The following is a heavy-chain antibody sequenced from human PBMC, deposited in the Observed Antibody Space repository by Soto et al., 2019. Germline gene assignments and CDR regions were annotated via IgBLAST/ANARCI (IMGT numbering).Heavy chain of an antibody. J-gene: IGHJ4*02. V-gene: IGHV4-59*01. CDR2: VYYSGST. CDR3: ARAYSGTYYYFD. Sequence: SETLSLTCTVSGGSISRYYWGWIRQPPGKGLEWIGYVYYSGSTSYSPSLKSRVTISIDTSKNQFSLRLGSVTAADTAVYYCARAYSGTYYYFDWGRGTLVTVSS. CDR1: GGSISRYY. D-gene: IGHD1-26*01.